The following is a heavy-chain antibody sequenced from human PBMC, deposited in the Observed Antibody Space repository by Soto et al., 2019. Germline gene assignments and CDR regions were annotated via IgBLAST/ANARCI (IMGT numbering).Heavy chain of an antibody. D-gene: IGHD3-10*01. CDR1: GYSFTSYW. CDR2: IYPGDSDT. J-gene: IGHJ6*02. CDR3: ARHNKGVIGYYYYGMDV. V-gene: IGHV5-51*01. Sequence: PGESLKISCKGSGYSFTSYWIGWVRQMPGKGLEWMGIIYPGDSDTRYSPSFQGQVTFSADKSISTAYRQWSSLKASDTAMYYCARHNKGVIGYYYYGMDVWGQGTTVTVSS.